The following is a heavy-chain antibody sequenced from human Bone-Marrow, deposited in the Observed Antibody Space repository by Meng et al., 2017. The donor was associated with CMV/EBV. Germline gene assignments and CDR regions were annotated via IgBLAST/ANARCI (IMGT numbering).Heavy chain of an antibody. D-gene: IGHD6-19*01. CDR2: ISYDGSNK. CDR3: ATGAVAGICGY. V-gene: IGHV3-30-3*01. Sequence: GESLKISCAASGFTFSSYAMHWVRQAPGKGLEWVAVISYDGSNKYYADSVKGRFTISRDNSKNTLYLQMNSLRAEDTAGYYCATGAVAGICGYWGEGTLVTISS. J-gene: IGHJ4*02. CDR1: GFTFSSYA.